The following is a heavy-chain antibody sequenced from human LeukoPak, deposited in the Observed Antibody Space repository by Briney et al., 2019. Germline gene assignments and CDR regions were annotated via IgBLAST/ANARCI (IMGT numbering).Heavy chain of an antibody. J-gene: IGHJ3*02. CDR1: GGSISSGGYY. Sequence: SETLSLTCTVSGGSISSGGYYWSWIRQHPGKGLEWIGYIYYSGSTYYNPSLKSRVTISVDTSKNQFSLKLSSVTAADTAVYYXARVKGGAFDIWGQGTMVTVSS. V-gene: IGHV4-31*03. CDR2: IYYSGST. CDR3: ARVKGGAFDI.